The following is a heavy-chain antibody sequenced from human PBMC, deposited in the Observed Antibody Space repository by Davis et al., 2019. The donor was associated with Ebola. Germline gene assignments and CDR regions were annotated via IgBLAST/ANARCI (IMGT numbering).Heavy chain of an antibody. D-gene: IGHD2-2*02. CDR1: GGSISSYY. J-gene: IGHJ6*02. CDR3: ARAEGYIVVVPAAIRHYYYGMDV. Sequence: MPSETLSLTCIVSGGSISSYYWSWIRQPPGKGLEWIGYIYYSGNTNYNPPLKSRVTISLDTSENHFSLKLSSVTAADTAVYYCARAEGYIVVVPAAIRHYYYGMDVWGQGTTVTVSS. V-gene: IGHV4-59*01. CDR2: IYYSGNT.